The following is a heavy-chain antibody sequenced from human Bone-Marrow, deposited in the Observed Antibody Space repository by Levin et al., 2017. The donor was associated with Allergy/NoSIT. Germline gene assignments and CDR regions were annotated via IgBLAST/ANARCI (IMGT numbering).Heavy chain of an antibody. J-gene: IGHJ6*02. CDR3: ARDEMVHEIQYYYGLDV. CDR2: IYYSGST. D-gene: IGHD2-8*01. V-gene: IGHV4-39*07. CDR1: GGSISNSYSYY. Sequence: PSETLSLTCTVSGGSISNSYSYYWGWIRQPPGKGLEWIGNIYYSGSTYYNPSLKSRVTISVDTSKNQFSLKVNSVPAADTAVYYCARDEMVHEIQYYYGLDVWGQGTTVIVSS.